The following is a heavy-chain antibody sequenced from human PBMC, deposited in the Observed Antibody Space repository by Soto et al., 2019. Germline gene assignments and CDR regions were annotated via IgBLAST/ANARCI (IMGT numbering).Heavy chain of an antibody. V-gene: IGHV3-15*01. CDR3: TTGLSSGYYSFDF. CDR2: IKRETDGGTT. J-gene: IGHJ4*02. D-gene: IGHD3-22*01. CDR1: GFTFSNAW. Sequence: LRLSCAASGFTFSNAWMSWVRQAPGKGLEWVGRIKRETDGGTTDYAAPVKGGFTISRDDSKNTLYLQMNSLKTEDAAVYYCTTGLSSGYYSFDFWGPGTLVTVFS.